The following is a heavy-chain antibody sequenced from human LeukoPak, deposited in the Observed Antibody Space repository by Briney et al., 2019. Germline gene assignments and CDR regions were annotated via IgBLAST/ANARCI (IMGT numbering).Heavy chain of an antibody. J-gene: IGHJ4*02. CDR1: GFTFDDYG. Sequence: PGGSLRLSCAASGFTFDDYGMSWVRQAPGKGLEWGSGINWNGGSTGYADSVKGRFTISRDNAKNSLYLQMNSLRAEDTALYYCARDSSSWYRGGHDYWGQGSLVTVSS. CDR3: ARDSSSWYRGGHDY. D-gene: IGHD6-13*01. CDR2: INWNGGST. V-gene: IGHV3-20*04.